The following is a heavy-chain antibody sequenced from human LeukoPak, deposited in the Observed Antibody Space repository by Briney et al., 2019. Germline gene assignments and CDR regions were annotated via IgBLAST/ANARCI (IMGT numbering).Heavy chain of an antibody. CDR2: VDPRDGET. Sequence: ASVKVSCKVSGNTLTELSMHWVRQAPGKGLEWMGGVDPRDGETFYAQKFQGRVTMTEDTSTDPAYMEVSSLRSEDTAIYYCATFFPPPNEYGDYLYYFYGMDVWGQGTTVTVPS. J-gene: IGHJ6*02. D-gene: IGHD4-17*01. CDR1: GNTLTELS. V-gene: IGHV1-24*01. CDR3: ATFFPPPNEYGDYLYYFYGMDV.